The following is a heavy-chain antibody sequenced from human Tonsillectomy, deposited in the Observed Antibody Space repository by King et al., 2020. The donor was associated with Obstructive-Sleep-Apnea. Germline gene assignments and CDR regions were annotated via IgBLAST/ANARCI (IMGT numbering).Heavy chain of an antibody. CDR3: ARPVGATTRSQNAFDI. CDR2: IKQDGSEK. D-gene: IGHD1-26*01. J-gene: IGHJ3*02. CDR1: EFTFSSYW. Sequence: VQLVESGGGLVQPGGSLRLSCAASEFTFSSYWMSWVRQAPGKGLEWVANIKQDGSEKYYVDSVKGRFTSSRDNAKNSLYLQMNSLRAEDTAVYYCARPVGATTRSQNAFDIWGQGTMVTVSS. V-gene: IGHV3-7*01.